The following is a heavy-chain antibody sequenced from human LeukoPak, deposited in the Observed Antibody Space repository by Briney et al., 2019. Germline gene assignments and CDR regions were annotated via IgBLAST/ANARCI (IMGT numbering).Heavy chain of an antibody. V-gene: IGHV4-34*01. CDR1: GESFSGHY. D-gene: IGHD3-10*01. J-gene: IGHJ4*02. Sequence: SETLSLTRAVYGESFSGHYWSWIRQPPGKGLEWIGEINHSGSTNYNPSLKSRVTISVDTSKNQFSLKLSSMTAADTAVYYCARGQNYYGSGSLSAVAVFDYWGQGTLVTVSS. CDR2: INHSGST. CDR3: ARGQNYYGSGSLSAVAVFDY.